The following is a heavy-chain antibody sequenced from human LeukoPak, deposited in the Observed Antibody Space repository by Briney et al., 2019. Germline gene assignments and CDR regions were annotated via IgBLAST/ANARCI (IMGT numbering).Heavy chain of an antibody. J-gene: IGHJ4*02. CDR2: ISSNGGIT. CDR3: VKDKYPVVVAATLDY. Sequence: PGGSLRLSCSASGFTFSNYAMHWVRQAPGKRLEYVSDISSNGGITYYADSVKGRFTVSRDNSKNMLYLQMNSLRAEDTAVYYCVKDKYPVVVAATLDYWGQGILVTVSS. D-gene: IGHD2-15*01. V-gene: IGHV3-64D*09. CDR1: GFTFSNYA.